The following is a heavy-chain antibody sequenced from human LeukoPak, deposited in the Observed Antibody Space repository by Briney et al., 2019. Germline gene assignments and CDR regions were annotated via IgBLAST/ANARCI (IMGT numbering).Heavy chain of an antibody. CDR1: GFTVSSNY. CDR3: TRGHSTVSIYAFYI. Sequence: GGSLRLSCAASGFTVSSNYMSWVRQAPGEGLEWVGRTGNRADSYTTEYAASVRGRFTISRDDSKNSLYLQMNSLKTEDTALYYCTRGHSTVSIYAFYIWGQGTMVTVSS. V-gene: IGHV3-72*01. D-gene: IGHD5-18*01. CDR2: TGNRADSYTT. J-gene: IGHJ3*02.